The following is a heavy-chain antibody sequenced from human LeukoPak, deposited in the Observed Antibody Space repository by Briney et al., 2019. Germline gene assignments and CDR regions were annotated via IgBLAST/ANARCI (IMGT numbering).Heavy chain of an antibody. CDR3: ARESFDGSNYYSLFDY. Sequence: PSETLSLTCTVSGGSISSYYWNWIRQPAGKGLEWIGRIYSSGSTNYNSSLKSRVTMSVDTSKNQFSLKLSSVTAADTAVYYFARESFDGSNYYSLFDYWGQGILVTVSS. CDR1: GGSISSYY. V-gene: IGHV4-4*07. J-gene: IGHJ4*02. CDR2: IYSSGST. D-gene: IGHD3-22*01.